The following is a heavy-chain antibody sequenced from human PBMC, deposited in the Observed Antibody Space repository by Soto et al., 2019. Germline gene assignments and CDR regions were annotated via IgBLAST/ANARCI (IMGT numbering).Heavy chain of an antibody. CDR1: GGSISSGGYY. V-gene: IGHV4-31*03. D-gene: IGHD3-9*01. CDR3: ARDRPFYDILTGSNYYGMDV. CDR2: IYYSGST. J-gene: IGHJ6*02. Sequence: LSLTCTVSGGSISSGGYYWSWIRQHPGKGMEWIGYIYYSGSTYYNPSLKSRVTISVDTSKNQFSLKLSSVTAADTAVYYCARDRPFYDILTGSNYYGMDVWGQGTTVTVSS.